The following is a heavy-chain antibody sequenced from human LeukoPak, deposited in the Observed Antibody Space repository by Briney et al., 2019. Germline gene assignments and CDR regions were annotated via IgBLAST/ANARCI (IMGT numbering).Heavy chain of an antibody. CDR1: GFTFSSYG. J-gene: IGHJ4*02. CDR2: ISYDGSNK. Sequence: PGGSLRLSCAASGFTFSSYGMHWVRQAPGKGLEWVAVISYDGSNKYYADSVKGRFTISRDNSKNTLYLQMNSLRAEDTAVYYCARGNLRISNFDYWGQGTLVTVSS. V-gene: IGHV3-30*03. CDR3: ARGNLRISNFDY. D-gene: IGHD2-15*01.